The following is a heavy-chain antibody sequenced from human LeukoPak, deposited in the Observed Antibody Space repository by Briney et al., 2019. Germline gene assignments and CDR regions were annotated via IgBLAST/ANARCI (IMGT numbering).Heavy chain of an antibody. CDR2: IYPGDSDT. D-gene: IGHD3-22*01. V-gene: IGHV5-51*01. Sequence: GESLKISCKGSGYSFSSYWIGWVRQMPGKGLEWMGIIYPGDSDTRYSPSFQGQVTISADKSISTAYLQWSSLKASDTAMYYCARQEYDSSGATAGNFDYWGQGTLVTVSS. CDR1: GYSFSSYW. J-gene: IGHJ4*02. CDR3: ARQEYDSSGATAGNFDY.